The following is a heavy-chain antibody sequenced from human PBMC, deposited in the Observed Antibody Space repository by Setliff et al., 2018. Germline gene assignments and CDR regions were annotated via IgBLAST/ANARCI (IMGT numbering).Heavy chain of an antibody. D-gene: IGHD3-10*01. V-gene: IGHV4-59*08. CDR3: ARALASGSYYGQSSYYMDV. CDR1: GDSIFDNY. J-gene: IGHJ6*03. Sequence: ASETLSLTCSVSGDSIFDNYWSWIRQSPGRGLEWIAYISYSGATNYNPSLKSRVTISLDTSKRQFSLKLTSVTAADTAVYYCARALASGSYYGQSSYYMDVWGKGTTVTVSS. CDR2: ISYSGAT.